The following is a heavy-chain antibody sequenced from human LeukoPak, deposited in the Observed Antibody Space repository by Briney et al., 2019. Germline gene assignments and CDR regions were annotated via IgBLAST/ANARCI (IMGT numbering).Heavy chain of an antibody. Sequence: GGSLRLSCAASGFTFSDYYMSWIRQAPGEGLEWVSYISSSGSAIYYADSVKGRFTISRDNAKNSLYLQMTSLRAEDPAVYYCARDDAGDSTAAAVRRGGYFDYWGQGTLVTVSS. CDR1: GFTFSDYY. CDR3: ARDDAGDSTAAAVRRGGYFDY. CDR2: ISSSGSAI. D-gene: IGHD6-13*01. V-gene: IGHV3-11*04. J-gene: IGHJ4*02.